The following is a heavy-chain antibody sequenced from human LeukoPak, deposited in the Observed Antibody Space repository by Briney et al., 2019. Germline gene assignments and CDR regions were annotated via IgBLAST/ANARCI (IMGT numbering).Heavy chain of an antibody. Sequence: PSETLSLTCTVSGGSISSHYWSWIRQPPGKGLEWIGYIYYSGSTNYNPSLKSRVTISVDTSKNQFSLKLSSVTAADTAVYYCARGQGPMVRGVYFLDYWGQGTLVTVSS. D-gene: IGHD3-10*01. V-gene: IGHV4-59*11. J-gene: IGHJ4*02. CDR1: GGSISSHY. CDR2: IYYSGST. CDR3: ARGQGPMVRGVYFLDY.